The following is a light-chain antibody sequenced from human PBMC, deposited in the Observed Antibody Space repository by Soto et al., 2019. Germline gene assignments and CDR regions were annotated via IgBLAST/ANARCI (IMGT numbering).Light chain of an antibody. J-gene: IGKJ1*01. Sequence: EVVLSQSPGTLSLSPGERATLSCRASPTVSSSFLAWYQQTPGQAPRLLIYAASSRATGIPDRFSGSGSGTDFTLTISRLEPEDFAVYYCQQYGNSPQTFGQGTKV. CDR1: PTVSSSF. CDR2: AAS. CDR3: QQYGNSPQT. V-gene: IGKV3-20*01.